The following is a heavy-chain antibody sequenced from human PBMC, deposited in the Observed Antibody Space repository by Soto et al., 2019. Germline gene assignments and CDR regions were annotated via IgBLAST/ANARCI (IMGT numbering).Heavy chain of an antibody. J-gene: IGHJ6*02. Sequence: QEQLLQSGAEVKKPGASVTVSCKASGYTFLIYFVHWVRQAPGQGLEWMGIINPGSGTTTYSQQFQGRVIMTSDTSTNTVHMAMTSLTSEDTAVYFCAREKILDGSGRRHYYSMDVWGQGTAVSVSS. CDR3: AREKILDGSGRRHYYSMDV. V-gene: IGHV1-46*01. CDR2: INPGSGTT. CDR1: GYTFLIYF. D-gene: IGHD3-10*01.